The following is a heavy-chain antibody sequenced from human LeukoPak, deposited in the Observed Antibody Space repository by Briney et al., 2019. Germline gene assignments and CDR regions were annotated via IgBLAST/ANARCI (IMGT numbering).Heavy chain of an antibody. J-gene: IGHJ4*02. D-gene: IGHD4-17*01. CDR1: GGSINNYY. Sequence: SETLSLTCTVSGGSINNYYWSWIRQPPGKGLEWIGEIYHSGSTNYNPSLKSRVTISVDKSKNQFSLKLSSVTAADTAVYYCARDRLDYGDFSLNYWGQGTLVTVSS. CDR3: ARDRLDYGDFSLNY. CDR2: IYHSGST. V-gene: IGHV4-59*12.